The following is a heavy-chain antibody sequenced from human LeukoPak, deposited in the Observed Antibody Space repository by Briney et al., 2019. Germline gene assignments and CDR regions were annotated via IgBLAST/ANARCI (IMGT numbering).Heavy chain of an antibody. V-gene: IGHV3-23*01. CDR2: IGASGAST. CDR1: GFTFSSYA. CDR3: ARAVKGILRYFDC. J-gene: IGHJ4*02. D-gene: IGHD3-9*01. Sequence: GGSLRLSCAASGFTFSSYAMSWVRQAPGKGLEWVSAIGASGASTYYADSVKGRFTISRDNSKNTLYLQMNSLRAEDTAIYYCARAVKGILRYFDCLGQGTLVTVSS.